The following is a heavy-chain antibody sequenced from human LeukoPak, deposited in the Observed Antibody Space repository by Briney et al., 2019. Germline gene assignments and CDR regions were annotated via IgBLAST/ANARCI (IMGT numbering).Heavy chain of an antibody. J-gene: IGHJ4*02. CDR2: ISGSGSST. Sequence: GGSLRLSCAVSGFTFSDYYMSWIRQAPGKGLEWLSYISGSGSSTYYADSVRGRFTISRDNSQNSLYLQMNSLRTEDTAVYYCAKRRDYFDHWGQGALVTVSS. CDR1: GFTFSDYY. V-gene: IGHV3-11*01. CDR3: AKRRDYFDH.